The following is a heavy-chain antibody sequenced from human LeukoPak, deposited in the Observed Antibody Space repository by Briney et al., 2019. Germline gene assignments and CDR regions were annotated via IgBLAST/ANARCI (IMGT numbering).Heavy chain of an antibody. Sequence: ASETLSLTCTVSGGSISSYYWSWIRQPPGKGLEWIGYIYYSGSTNYNPSLKSRVTISVDTSKNQFSLKLSSVTAADTAVYYCARLFPFYGNARYGLDVWGPGTPVIVSS. CDR3: ARLFPFYGNARYGLDV. D-gene: IGHD4-17*01. V-gene: IGHV4-59*08. CDR1: GGSISSYY. J-gene: IGHJ6*02. CDR2: IYYSGST.